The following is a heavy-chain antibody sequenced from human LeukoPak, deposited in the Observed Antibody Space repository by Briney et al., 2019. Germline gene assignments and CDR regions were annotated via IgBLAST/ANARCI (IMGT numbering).Heavy chain of an antibody. CDR1: GGSISSSSYY. CDR3: ARLSSDWFDP. J-gene: IGHJ5*02. D-gene: IGHD3-10*01. CDR2: IYYSGST. V-gene: IGHV4-39*01. Sequence: SETLSLTCTVSGGSISSSSYYWGWIRQPPGKGLEWIGSIYYSGSTYYNPSLKSRVTISVDTSKNQFSLKLSSVTAADTAVYYCARLSSDWFDPWGQGTLVTVSS.